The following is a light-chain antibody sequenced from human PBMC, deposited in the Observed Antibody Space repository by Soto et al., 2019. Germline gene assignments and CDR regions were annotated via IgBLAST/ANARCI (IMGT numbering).Light chain of an antibody. CDR2: GAS. J-gene: IGKJ1*01. V-gene: IGKV3D-15*01. Sequence: EIVMTQSPATLSVSPGERATLSCRASQSVSSNLAWYQQKPGQDPRLLIYGASTRATGIPARFSGSESGTEFTLTISSLQSEDLAVYYCQQYNNWPATFGQGTKVEIK. CDR1: QSVSSN. CDR3: QQYNNWPAT.